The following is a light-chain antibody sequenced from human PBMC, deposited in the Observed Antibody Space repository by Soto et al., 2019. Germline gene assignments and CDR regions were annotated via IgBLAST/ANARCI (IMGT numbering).Light chain of an antibody. CDR2: GAS. V-gene: IGKV3-20*01. CDR3: QQYGSSPPT. Sequence: DIVVTQSPGTLSLSPGERATLSCRASQSVSSSYLAWYQQKPGQAPRLLIYGASSRATGLPDRFSGSGSGTDFTLTISRLEPEDFAVYYCQQYGSSPPTLGQGTKVEIK. CDR1: QSVSSSY. J-gene: IGKJ1*01.